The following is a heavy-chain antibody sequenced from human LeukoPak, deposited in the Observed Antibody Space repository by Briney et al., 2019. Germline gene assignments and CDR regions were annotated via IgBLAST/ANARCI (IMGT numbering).Heavy chain of an antibody. CDR3: AKDGYAWGSPGVDY. CDR2: ISGSGGST. CDR1: GFTFSSYA. J-gene: IGHJ4*02. D-gene: IGHD3-16*01. Sequence: GGSLRLSCAASGFTFSSYAMSWVRQAPGKGLEWVSAISGSGGSTYYADSVKGRFTISRDNSKNTLYLQMNSLRAEDTAVYYCAKDGYAWGSPGVDYWGQGTLVTVSS. V-gene: IGHV3-23*01.